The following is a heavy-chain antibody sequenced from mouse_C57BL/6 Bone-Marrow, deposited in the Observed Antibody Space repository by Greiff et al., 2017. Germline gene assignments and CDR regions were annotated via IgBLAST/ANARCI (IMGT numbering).Heavy chain of an antibody. CDR1: GFSLTSYG. CDR2: IWSGGGT. Sequence: QVQLKESGPGLVQPSQSLSITCTVSGFSLTSYGVHWVRQSPGKGLEWLGVIWSGGGTDYNAAFISRLSISKDNSKSQVFFKMNSLQADDTAIYYCASFWYFDVWGTGTTVTVSS. CDR3: ASFWYFDV. J-gene: IGHJ1*03. V-gene: IGHV2-2*01.